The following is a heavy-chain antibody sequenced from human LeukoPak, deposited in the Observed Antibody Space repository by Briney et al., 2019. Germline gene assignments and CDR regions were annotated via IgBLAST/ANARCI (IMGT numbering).Heavy chain of an antibody. J-gene: IGHJ3*02. D-gene: IGHD3-22*01. CDR3: ARDPPQRLYYYDSSGSDDAFDI. V-gene: IGHV3-7*01. CDR1: GFTFSSYW. Sequence: GGSLRLSCAASGFTFSSYWMSWVRQAPGKGLEWVANIKQDGSEKYYVDSVKGRFTISRDNAKNSLYLQMNSLRAEDTAVYYCARDPPQRLYYYDSSGSDDAFDIWGQGTMVTVSS. CDR2: IKQDGSEK.